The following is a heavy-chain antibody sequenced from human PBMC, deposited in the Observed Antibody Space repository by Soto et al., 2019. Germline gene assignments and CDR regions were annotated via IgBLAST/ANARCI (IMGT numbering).Heavy chain of an antibody. Sequence: ASVTFTCKASGYTFTSFYIHWVRPAPGQGLEWMGVINPSCGSTSFAQKFKGRVIMTGDTATTTVFMELSSLRSEDTAVYYCARDQKNRYDYSSPNYYYYGMDVWGQGTTVTVSS. CDR2: INPSCGST. CDR1: GYTFTSFY. J-gene: IGHJ6*02. CDR3: ARDQKNRYDYSSPNYYYYGMDV. D-gene: IGHD6-13*01. V-gene: IGHV1-46*01.